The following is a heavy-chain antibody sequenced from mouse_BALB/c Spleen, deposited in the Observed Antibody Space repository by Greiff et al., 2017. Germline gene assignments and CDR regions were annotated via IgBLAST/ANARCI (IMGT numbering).Heavy chain of an antibody. V-gene: IGHV3-2*02. CDR1: GYSITSDYA. Sequence: VQLKQSGPGLVKPSQSLSLTCTVTGYSITSDYAWNCIRQFPGNKLEWMGYISYSGSTSYNPSLKSRISITRDTSKNQFFLQLNSVTTEDTATYYCANDYYYGSSYLYAMDYWGQGTSVTVSS. D-gene: IGHD1-1*01. CDR2: ISYSGST. CDR3: ANDYYYGSSYLYAMDY. J-gene: IGHJ4*01.